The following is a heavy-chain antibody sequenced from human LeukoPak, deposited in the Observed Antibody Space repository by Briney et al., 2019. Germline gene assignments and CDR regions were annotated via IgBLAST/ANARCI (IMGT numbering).Heavy chain of an antibody. Sequence: ASVKVSCKTSGYTFTSYYMHWVRQAPGQGLEWMGIINPSGGSTSYAQKFQGRVTMTRDTSISTAYMELSRLRSDDTAVYYCASSPLNYDFWSGYYPSTWFDPWGQGTLVTVSS. D-gene: IGHD3-3*01. V-gene: IGHV1-46*01. CDR1: GYTFTSYY. J-gene: IGHJ5*02. CDR3: ASSPLNYDFWSGYYPSTWFDP. CDR2: INPSGGST.